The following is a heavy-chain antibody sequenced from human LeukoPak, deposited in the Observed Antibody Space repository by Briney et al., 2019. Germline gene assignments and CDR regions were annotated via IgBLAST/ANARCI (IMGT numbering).Heavy chain of an antibody. CDR3: ARDLAKYSYDY. V-gene: IGHV4-4*02. D-gene: IGHD5-18*01. CDR2: IYHSGRT. CDR1: GGSISSGNW. J-gene: IGHJ4*02. Sequence: SETLSLTCAVSGGSISSGNWWSWVRQPPGKGLEWIGEIYHSGRTNYNPSLKSRVTISLDKSKNQFSLNLSSVTAADTAVYYCARDLAKYSYDYWGQGTLVTVSS.